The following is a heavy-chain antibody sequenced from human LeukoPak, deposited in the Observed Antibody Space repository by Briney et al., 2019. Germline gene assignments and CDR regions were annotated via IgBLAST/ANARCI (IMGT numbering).Heavy chain of an antibody. CDR3: ARDRNYYGSGSYPRAGYFQH. V-gene: IGHV4-34*01. CDR1: GGSFSGYY. CDR2: ITHSGST. J-gene: IGHJ1*01. D-gene: IGHD3-10*01. Sequence: SETLSLTCAVYGGSFSGYYWSWIRQPPGKGLEWIGEITHSGSTNYNPSLKSRVTISVDTSKNQFSPKLSSVTAADTAVYYCARDRNYYGSGSYPRAGYFQHWGQGTLVTVSS.